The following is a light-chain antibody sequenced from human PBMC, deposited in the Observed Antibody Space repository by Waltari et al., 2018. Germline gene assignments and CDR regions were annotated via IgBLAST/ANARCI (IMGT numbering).Light chain of an antibody. V-gene: IGLV2-14*01. CDR1: SSDIGTYDF. J-gene: IGLJ2*01. CDR3: ASYTSSNTLL. Sequence: QSALTQPASVSGSPGQSITISCTGTSSDIGTYDFVSWYQQHTGKAPKLIIFDVIRRPSWVSYRFSGSKSGNTASLTISGLQTEDEADYYCASYTSSNTLLFGGGTTLTVL. CDR2: DVI.